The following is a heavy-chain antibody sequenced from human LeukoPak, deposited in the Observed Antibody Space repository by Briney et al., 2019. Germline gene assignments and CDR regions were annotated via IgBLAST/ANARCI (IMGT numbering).Heavy chain of an antibody. Sequence: PGGSLRLSCAASGFTVGSTYISWVRQATGKGLEWVSVIYSGGSTKYADSVKARFTISRDTSKNTVYLQMNNLRAEDTAVYYCARATLDNWGQGTLVTVSS. CDR1: GFTVGSTY. CDR2: IYSGGST. J-gene: IGHJ4*02. V-gene: IGHV3-53*01. CDR3: ARATLDN.